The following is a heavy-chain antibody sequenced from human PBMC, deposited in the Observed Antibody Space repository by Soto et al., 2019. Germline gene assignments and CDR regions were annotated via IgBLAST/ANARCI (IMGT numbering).Heavy chain of an antibody. CDR1: GGSISSGGYY. CDR2: IYYSGST. CDR3: ARSTVVAAHFDY. V-gene: IGHV4-30-4*08. D-gene: IGHD2-15*01. Sequence: SETLSLTCTVSGGSISSGGYYWSWIRQHPGKGLEWIGYIYYSGSTYYNPSLKSRVTISVDTSKNQFSLKLSSVTAADTAVYYCARSTVVAAHFDYWGQGTLVTVSS. J-gene: IGHJ4*02.